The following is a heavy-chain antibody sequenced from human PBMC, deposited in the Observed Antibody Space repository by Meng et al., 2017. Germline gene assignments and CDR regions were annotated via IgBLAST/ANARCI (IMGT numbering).Heavy chain of an antibody. CDR1: GYTFTSYG. J-gene: IGHJ5*02. D-gene: IGHD3-10*01. CDR3: ARGYYGSGPFDP. CDR2: IRGYNGKT. Sequence: PLVTSGVGVKKPGDSVKVSCKGSGYTFTSYGISWVRQAPGHGLDWMGWIRGYNGKTNYAQKVQGRVTMTTDTSTSTAYLELSSLRSDDTAVYYCARGYYGSGPFDPWGQGTLVTVSS. V-gene: IGHV1-18*01.